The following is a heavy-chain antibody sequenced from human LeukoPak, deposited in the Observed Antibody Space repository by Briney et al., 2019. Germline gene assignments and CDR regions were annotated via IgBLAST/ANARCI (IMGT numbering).Heavy chain of an antibody. D-gene: IGHD2-15*01. V-gene: IGHV3-23*01. J-gene: IGHJ4*02. CDR2: ISGSGGST. CDR1: GFTFSSYA. Sequence: GGSLRLSCAASGFTFSSYAMSWVRQAPGRGLEWVSAISGSGGSTYYADSVKGRFTISRDNSKNTLYLQMNSLRAEDTAVYYCAKDQDIVVVVAATLHDYWGQGTLVTVSS. CDR3: AKDQDIVVVVAATLHDY.